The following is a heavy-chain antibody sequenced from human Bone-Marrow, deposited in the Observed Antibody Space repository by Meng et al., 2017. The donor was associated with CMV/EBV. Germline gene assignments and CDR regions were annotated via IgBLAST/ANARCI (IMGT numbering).Heavy chain of an antibody. Sequence: GESLKISCAASGFTFSSYSMNWVRQAPGKGLEWVSYISSSSSTIYYADSVKGRFTISRDNAKNSLYLQMNSLRAEDTAVYYCARRKAYDFGVGDYYYGMDVWGQGNTVTVSS. CDR1: GFTFSSYS. D-gene: IGHD3-3*01. CDR2: ISSSSSTI. CDR3: ARRKAYDFGVGDYYYGMDV. J-gene: IGHJ6*02. V-gene: IGHV3-48*04.